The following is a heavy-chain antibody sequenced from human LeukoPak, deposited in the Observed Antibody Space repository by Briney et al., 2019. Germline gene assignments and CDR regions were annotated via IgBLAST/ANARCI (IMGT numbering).Heavy chain of an antibody. CDR1: GGSISSSSYY. J-gene: IGHJ5*02. Sequence: SETLSLTCTVSGGSISSSSYYWGWIRQPPGKGLEWIGEINHSGSTNYNPSLKSRVTISVDTSKNQFSLKLTSVTAADTAVYYCARRPGWFDPWGQGTLVTVSS. CDR2: INHSGST. V-gene: IGHV4-39*07. CDR3: ARRPGWFDP.